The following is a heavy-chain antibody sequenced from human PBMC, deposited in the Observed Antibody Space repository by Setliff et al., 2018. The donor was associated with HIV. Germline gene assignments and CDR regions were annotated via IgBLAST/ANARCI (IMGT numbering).Heavy chain of an antibody. CDR2: ISGSAGST. Sequence: PGGSLRLSCAASGFTFSSYAMSWARQAPGKGLDWVSAISGSAGSTYYADSVKGRFTISRDNSKSTLYLQMNSLRAEDTAMYYCARLDFFDSSTYPPYDSWGQGTLVTVSS. CDR1: GFTFSSYA. V-gene: IGHV3-23*01. J-gene: IGHJ4*02. D-gene: IGHD3-22*01. CDR3: ARLDFFDSSTYPPYDS.